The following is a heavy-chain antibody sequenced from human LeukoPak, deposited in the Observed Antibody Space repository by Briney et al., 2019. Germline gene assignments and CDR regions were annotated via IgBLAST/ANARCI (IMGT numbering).Heavy chain of an antibody. V-gene: IGHV4-30-2*01. CDR2: IYYSGST. J-gene: IGHJ4*02. CDR1: GDSISIGGYY. CDR3: ARGPSYYGSGSYYNS. Sequence: SETLSLTCTVSGDSISIGGYYWTWIRQPPGKGPEWIGYIYYSGSTYYNPSLKSRATILIDRSKNQFSLRVSSVTAADTAVYYCARGPSYYGSGSYYNSWGQGTLVTVSS. D-gene: IGHD3-10*01.